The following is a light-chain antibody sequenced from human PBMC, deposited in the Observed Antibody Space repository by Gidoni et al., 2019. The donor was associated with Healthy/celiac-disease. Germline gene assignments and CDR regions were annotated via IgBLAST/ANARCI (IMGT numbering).Light chain of an antibody. J-gene: IGKJ1*01. CDR1: QSISSY. Sequence: IQMTQSPSSLSASVGDRVTITCRASQSISSYLNWYQQKPGKAPKLLIYAASSLQSGVPSRFSGSGSGTDFTLTISSLQPEDFATYYCQQRYSTPPLTFGQGTKVEIK. V-gene: IGKV1-39*01. CDR3: QQRYSTPPLT. CDR2: AAS.